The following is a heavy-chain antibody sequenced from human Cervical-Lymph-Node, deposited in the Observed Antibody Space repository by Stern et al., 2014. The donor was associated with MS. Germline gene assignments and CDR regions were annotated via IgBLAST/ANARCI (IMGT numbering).Heavy chain of an antibody. CDR3: AKQYFDSSGYSYYYGMDV. Sequence: EVQLVESGGDLVQPGGSLRLSCAASGFTFNKYAMNWVRQAPGKGLEWVSTISGSGGSIYYADSVKGRFTISRGNSENTLYLQMHSLRAEDTAIYYCAKQYFDSSGYSYYYGMDVWGQGTTVTVSS. D-gene: IGHD3-22*01. V-gene: IGHV3-23*04. CDR2: ISGSGGSI. J-gene: IGHJ6*02. CDR1: GFTFNKYA.